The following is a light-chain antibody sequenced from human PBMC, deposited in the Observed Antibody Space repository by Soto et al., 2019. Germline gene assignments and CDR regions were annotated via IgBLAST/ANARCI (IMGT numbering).Light chain of an antibody. CDR1: SSDVGGYNY. CDR2: EVS. J-gene: IGLJ2*01. V-gene: IGLV2-8*01. Sequence: QSVLTQPPSASGSPGQSVTISCTGTSSDVGGYNYVSWFQQHPGKAPKLMIDEVSKRPSGVPDRFSGSKSGNTASLTVSGLQAEDESEYHCTSYAGSNIWVFGGGTKLTVL. CDR3: TSYAGSNIWV.